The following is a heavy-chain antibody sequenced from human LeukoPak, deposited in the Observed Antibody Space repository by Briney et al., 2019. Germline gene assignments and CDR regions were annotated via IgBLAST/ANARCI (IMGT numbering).Heavy chain of an antibody. Sequence: GGSLRLSCAASGFAFSTYGIHWVRQTPGKGLEWVAVISFDESNKYYADPVKGRFTISRDNPKNTLYLQMNSLRAEDTAVYYCARDHSYYFGSQTSTLDVWGQGTAVTVSS. CDR1: GFAFSTYG. CDR3: ARDHSYYFGSQTSTLDV. CDR2: ISFDESNK. J-gene: IGHJ6*02. V-gene: IGHV3-30*03. D-gene: IGHD3-10*01.